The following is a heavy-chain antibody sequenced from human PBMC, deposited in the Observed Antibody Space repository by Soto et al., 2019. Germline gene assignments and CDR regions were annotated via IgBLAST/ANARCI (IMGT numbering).Heavy chain of an antibody. CDR3: ARGYTKYQLPRIDY. D-gene: IGHD2-2*01. CDR2: ISSSGSTI. V-gene: IGHV3-11*01. Sequence: GGSLRLSCAASGVTFSDYYISWSRQGPGKGLEWVSYISSSGSTIYYADSVKGRFTISRDNAKNSLYLQMNSLRAEDTAVYYCARGYTKYQLPRIDYWGQGTLVTVSS. J-gene: IGHJ4*02. CDR1: GVTFSDYY.